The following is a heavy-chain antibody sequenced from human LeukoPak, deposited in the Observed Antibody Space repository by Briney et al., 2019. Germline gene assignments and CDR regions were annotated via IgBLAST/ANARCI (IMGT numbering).Heavy chain of an antibody. D-gene: IGHD3-10*01. Sequence: ASVKVSCEASGYTFTGYYMHWVRQAPGQGLEWMGWINPNSGGTNYAQKFQGRVTMTRDTSISTAYMELSSLRSEDTAVYYCARDYRYYYGSGSYDYWGQGTLVTASS. V-gene: IGHV1-2*02. CDR1: GYTFTGYY. CDR3: ARDYRYYYGSGSYDY. CDR2: INPNSGGT. J-gene: IGHJ4*02.